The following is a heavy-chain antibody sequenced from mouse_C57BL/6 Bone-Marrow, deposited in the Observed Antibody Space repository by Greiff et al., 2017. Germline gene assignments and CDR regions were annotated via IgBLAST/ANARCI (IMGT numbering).Heavy chain of an antibody. CDR2: IYPRSGNT. CDR3: ARSYYYGSGAVDY. Sequence: QVQLKESGAELARPGASVKLSCKASGYTFTSYGISWVKQRTGQGLEWIGEIYPRSGNTYYNEKFKGKATLTADKSSSTAYMELRSLTSEDSAVYFCARSYYYGSGAVDYWGQGTTLTVSS. CDR1: GYTFTSYG. D-gene: IGHD1-1*01. J-gene: IGHJ2*01. V-gene: IGHV1-81*01.